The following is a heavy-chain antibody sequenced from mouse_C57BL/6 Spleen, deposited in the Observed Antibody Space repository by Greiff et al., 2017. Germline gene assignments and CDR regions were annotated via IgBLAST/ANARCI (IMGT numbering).Heavy chain of an antibody. CDR2: IDPSDSYT. D-gene: IGHD1-2*01. CDR1: GYTFTSYW. V-gene: IGHV1-50*01. J-gene: IGHJ4*01. CDR3: ARWGDGAMDC. Sequence: QVQLQQSGAELVKPGASVKLSCKASGYTFTSYWMQWVKQRPGQGLEWIGEIDPSDSYTNYNQKFKGKATLTVDTSSSTAYMQLSSLTSEDSAVYYCARWGDGAMDCWGQGTSVTVSS.